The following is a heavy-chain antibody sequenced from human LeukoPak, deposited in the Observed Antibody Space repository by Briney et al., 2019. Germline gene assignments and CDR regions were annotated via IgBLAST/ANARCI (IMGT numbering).Heavy chain of an antibody. V-gene: IGHV3-23*01. J-gene: IGHJ4*02. CDR2: ISGSGGST. Sequence: PGGALRVSCAAPGFTFSSYAMSWVRQAPGKGLYLVSAISGSGGSTYYADSVKGRFTISRDNSKNTLYLQMNSLRAEDTAVYYCAKDRSIAVADGNDYWGQGTLVTVSS. D-gene: IGHD6-19*01. CDR1: GFTFSSYA. CDR3: AKDRSIAVADGNDY.